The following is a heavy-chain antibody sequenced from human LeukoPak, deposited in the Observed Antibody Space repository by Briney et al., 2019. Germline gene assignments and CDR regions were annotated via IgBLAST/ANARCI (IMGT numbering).Heavy chain of an antibody. J-gene: IGHJ4*02. V-gene: IGHV3-74*01. CDR3: ASTRGYGNY. Sequence: GGSLRLSCEASGFTFSSYWMHWVRQAPGKGLEWVARLKTDGSDLTYADSVKGRFTISRDNAKNSLYLQMNSLRAEDTAVYYCASTRGYGNYWGQGTLVTVSS. CDR2: LKTDGSDL. CDR1: GFTFSSYW. D-gene: IGHD2-2*01.